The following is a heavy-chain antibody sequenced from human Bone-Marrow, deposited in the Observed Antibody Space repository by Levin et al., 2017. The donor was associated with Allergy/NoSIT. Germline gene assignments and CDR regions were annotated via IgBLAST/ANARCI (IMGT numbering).Heavy chain of an antibody. V-gene: IGHV3-48*02. CDR2: ISTNSHTK. Sequence: PGGSLRLSCAASGFTFSDYSLHWVRQVPGKGLEWLAYISTNSHTKYYVHSVRGRFTISRDNAKNSLYVQMNGLRDEDTGVYYCTRDQLATSISGFGHWGQGTQVTVSS. D-gene: IGHD3-10*01. CDR3: TRDQLATSISGFGH. J-gene: IGHJ1*01. CDR1: GFTFSDYS.